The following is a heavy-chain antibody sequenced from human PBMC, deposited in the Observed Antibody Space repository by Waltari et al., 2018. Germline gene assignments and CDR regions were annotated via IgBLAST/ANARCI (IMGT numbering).Heavy chain of an antibody. V-gene: IGHV4-38-2*01. Sequence: QVQLQESGPGLVKPSETLSLTCAVSGYSISSGYYWGWIRQPPGKGLEWIGSIYHSGSTYYNPSLKSRVTISVDTSKNQFSLKLSSVTAADTAVYYCARRIAAPYFDYWGQGTLVTVSS. J-gene: IGHJ4*02. CDR2: IYHSGST. D-gene: IGHD6-6*01. CDR1: GYSISSGYY. CDR3: ARRIAAPYFDY.